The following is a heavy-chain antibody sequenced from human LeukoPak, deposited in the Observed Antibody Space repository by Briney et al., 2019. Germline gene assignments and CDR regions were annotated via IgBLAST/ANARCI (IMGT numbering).Heavy chain of an antibody. Sequence: ASVKVSCKASGYTFTSYYMHWVRQAPGQGLEWMGIINPSGGSTSYAQKFQGGVTMTRDTSTSTVYMELSSLRSEDTAVYYCARGCPQSGSYFSYYYYYYMDVWGKGTTVTVSS. V-gene: IGHV1-46*03. CDR3: ARGCPQSGSYFSYYYYYYMDV. CDR2: INPSGGST. J-gene: IGHJ6*03. D-gene: IGHD3-10*01. CDR1: GYTFTSYY.